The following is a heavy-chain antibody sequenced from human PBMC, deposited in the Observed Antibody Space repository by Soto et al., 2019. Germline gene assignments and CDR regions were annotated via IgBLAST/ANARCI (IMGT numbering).Heavy chain of an antibody. J-gene: IGHJ4*02. D-gene: IGHD3-16*01. V-gene: IGHV1-58*02. CDR2: IVVGSGRT. CDR3: AAVQGGGSTFHL. Sequence: QMQLAQSGPEVKKPGTSVKVSCKASGFTFTNSAIQWLRQARGQRLEWIGWIVVGSGRTDYAQKFQERLTITRDLSTTTAYMELSSLRLEDTAVYYCAAVQGGGSTFHLWGQGTLVTVSS. CDR1: GFTFTNSA.